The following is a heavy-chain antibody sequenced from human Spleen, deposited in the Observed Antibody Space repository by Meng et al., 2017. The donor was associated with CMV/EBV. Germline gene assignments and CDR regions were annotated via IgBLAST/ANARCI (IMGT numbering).Heavy chain of an antibody. CDR2: IRSKSYNYAT. CDR1: EFAFRSFT. J-gene: IGHJ4*02. V-gene: IGHV3-73*01. CDR3: DTTGLSDTSGNDH. Sequence: GESLKISCAASEFAFRSFTMHWVRQAPGKGLEWIGRIRSKSYNYATVYAESMKGRFTISRDDSKNEVYLQLTSLKAEDTALYYCDTTGLSDTSGNDHWGQGTLVTVSS. D-gene: IGHD1-26*01.